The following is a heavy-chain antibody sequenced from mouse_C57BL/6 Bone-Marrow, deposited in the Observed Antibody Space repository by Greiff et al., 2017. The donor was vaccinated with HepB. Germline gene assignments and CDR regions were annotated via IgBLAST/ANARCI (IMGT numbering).Heavy chain of an antibody. CDR3: ARWGDYYGSSYYFDY. J-gene: IGHJ2*01. CDR2: INPNNGGT. V-gene: IGHV1-26*01. CDR1: GYTFTDYY. D-gene: IGHD1-1*01. Sequence: EVQLQQSGPELVKPGASVKISCKASGYTFTDYYMNWVKQSHGKSLEWIGDINPNNGGTSYNQKFKGKATLTVDKYSSTAYMELRSLTSEDSAVYYCARWGDYYGSSYYFDYWGQGTTLTVSS.